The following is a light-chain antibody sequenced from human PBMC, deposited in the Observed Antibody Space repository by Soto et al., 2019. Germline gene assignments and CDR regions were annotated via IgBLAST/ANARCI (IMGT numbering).Light chain of an antibody. CDR1: TGAVTSGHY. CDR2: ETS. Sequence: AVVAQAPSLTASPGGPLSLNRDSTTGAVTSGHYPYWLQQKSGEAPRTMIYETSNKPCCTPARFSGYHRGRKTAPTLPGALPRASAEYYCFLSHSSAIYIFGTGSTVTVL. V-gene: IGLV7-46*01. J-gene: IGLJ1*01. CDR3: FLSHSSAIYI.